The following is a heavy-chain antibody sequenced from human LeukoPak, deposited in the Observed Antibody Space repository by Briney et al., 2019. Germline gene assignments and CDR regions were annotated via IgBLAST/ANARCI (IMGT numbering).Heavy chain of an antibody. J-gene: IGHJ6*02. D-gene: IGHD3-9*01. CDR3: AKDIQRRYFDWLLSNYYYYGMDV. CDR1: GFTFDDYA. CDR2: ISWNSGSI. V-gene: IGHV3-9*01. Sequence: GGSLRLSCAASGFTFDDYAMHWVRQAPGKGLEWVSGISWNSGSIGYADSVKGRFTISRDNAKNPLYLQMNSLRAEDTALYYCAKDIQRRYFDWLLSNYYYYGMDVWGQGTTVTVSS.